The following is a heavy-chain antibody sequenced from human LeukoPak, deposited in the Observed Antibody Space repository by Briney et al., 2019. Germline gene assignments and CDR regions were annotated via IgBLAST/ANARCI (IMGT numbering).Heavy chain of an antibody. Sequence: VGSLRLSCAASGLTFTRYAMNWVRQAPGRGLERVSIIRRDSRTIVDADSVKGRFTISRDNAKNTLYLQMNSPRAEDTAVYFCASSPPGGPIDYWGQGVLVSVSS. V-gene: IGHV3-48*04. CDR3: ASSPPGGPIDY. J-gene: IGHJ4*02. CDR2: IRRDSRTI. D-gene: IGHD3-16*01. CDR1: GLTFTRYA.